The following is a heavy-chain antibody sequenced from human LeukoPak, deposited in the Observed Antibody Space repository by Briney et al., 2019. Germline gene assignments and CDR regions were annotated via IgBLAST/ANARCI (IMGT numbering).Heavy chain of an antibody. CDR3: ARHAYYYGSGSYYNPFDY. CDR1: GYSFTSYW. CDR2: IYPGDSDT. D-gene: IGHD3-10*01. V-gene: IGHV5-51*01. J-gene: IGHJ4*02. Sequence: GESLKISCKGSGYSFTSYWIGWVRQMPGKGLEWMGIIYPGDSDTTYSPSFQGQVTISADESISTAYLQWSSLKASDTAVYYCARHAYYYGSGSYYNPFDYWGQGTLVTVSS.